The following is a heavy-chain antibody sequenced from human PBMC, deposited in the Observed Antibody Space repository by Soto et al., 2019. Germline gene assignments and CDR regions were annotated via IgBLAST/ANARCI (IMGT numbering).Heavy chain of an antibody. CDR2: MNPNDGDT. D-gene: IGHD1-26*01. V-gene: IGHV1-2*02. J-gene: IGHJ4*02. CDR1: GYTFTNY. CDR3: AREIWSYVD. Sequence: QAQLVQSGAEAKRPGTSVKVSCKVSGYTFTNYFHWIRQAPGQGLEWMGWMNPNDGDTENARNLQGLVTLTRDTSITTAYMELSSLTSDDSSVYYCAREIWSYVDWGQRTLVTVSA.